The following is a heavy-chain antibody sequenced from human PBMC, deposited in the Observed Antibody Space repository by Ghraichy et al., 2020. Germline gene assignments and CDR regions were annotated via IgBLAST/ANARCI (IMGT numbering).Heavy chain of an antibody. CDR3: ARLYDSSGYYQGYFDY. CDR2: ISYDGTNK. Sequence: GSLRLSCAASGFTFSSYAMHWVRQAPGKGLEWVAFISYDGTNKYYADSVKGRFTISRDNSKNTLYLQMSSLRAEDTAVYYCARLYDSSGYYQGYFDYWGQGTLVTVSS. CDR1: GFTFSSYA. D-gene: IGHD3-22*01. V-gene: IGHV3-30*04. J-gene: IGHJ4*02.